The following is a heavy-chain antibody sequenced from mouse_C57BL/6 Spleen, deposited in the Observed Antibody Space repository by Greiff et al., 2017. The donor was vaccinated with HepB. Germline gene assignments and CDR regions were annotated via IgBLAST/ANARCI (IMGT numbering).Heavy chain of an antibody. CDR1: GYSFTDYN. V-gene: IGHV1-39*01. D-gene: IGHD2-3*01. Sequence: VQLKESGPELVKPGASVKISCKASGYSFTDYNMHWVKQSTGQSLEWIGVIYPNYGTTSYNQKFKGKATLTVDQSSSTAYMQLNSLTSEDSAVYYCARARLLPFDYWGQGTTLTVSS. CDR3: ARARLLPFDY. J-gene: IGHJ2*01. CDR2: IYPNYGTT.